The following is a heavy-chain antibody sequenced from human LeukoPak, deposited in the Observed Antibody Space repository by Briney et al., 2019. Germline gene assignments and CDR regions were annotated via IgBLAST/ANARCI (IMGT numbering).Heavy chain of an antibody. CDR3: ARRSRDTDSSNWYFDY. V-gene: IGHV4-61*01. J-gene: IGHJ4*02. Sequence: SETLSLTCTVSGGSVSSGSYYWSWIRQPPGKGLEWIGYIYYSGSTNYNPSLKSRVTISVDTSKNQFSLKLSSVTATDTAVYYCARRSRDTDSSNWYFDYWGQGTLVTVSS. CDR1: GGSVSSGSYY. CDR2: IYYSGST. D-gene: IGHD6-13*01.